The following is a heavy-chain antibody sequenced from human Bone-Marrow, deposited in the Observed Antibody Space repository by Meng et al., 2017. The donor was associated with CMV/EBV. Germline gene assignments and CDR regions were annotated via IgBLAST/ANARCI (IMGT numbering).Heavy chain of an antibody. CDR2: ISSSSSYI. J-gene: IGHJ4*02. D-gene: IGHD1-20*01. CDR1: GFNFGDYA. V-gene: IGHV3-21*01. Sequence: GESLKISCAASGFNFGDYAMSWVRQAPGKGLEWVSSISSSSSYIYYADSVKGRFTISRDNAKNSLYLQMNSLRAEDTAVYYCARDWYNWNAGLFDYWGQGTLVTVSS. CDR3: ARDWYNWNAGLFDY.